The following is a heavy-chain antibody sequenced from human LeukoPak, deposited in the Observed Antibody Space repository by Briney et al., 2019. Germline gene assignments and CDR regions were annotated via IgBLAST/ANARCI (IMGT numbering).Heavy chain of an antibody. CDR1: GGSISSGGYY. J-gene: IGHJ4*02. Sequence: SQTLSLTCTVSGGSISSGGYYWSWIRQPPGKGLEWIGYIYHSGSTYYNPSLKSRVTISVDRSKNQFSLKLSSVTAADTAVYYCARDREMATTHWGQGTLVTVSS. V-gene: IGHV4-30-2*01. D-gene: IGHD5-24*01. CDR3: ARDREMATTH. CDR2: IYHSGST.